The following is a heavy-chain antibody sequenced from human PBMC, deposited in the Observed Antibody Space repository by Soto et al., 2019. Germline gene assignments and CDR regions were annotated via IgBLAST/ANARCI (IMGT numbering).Heavy chain of an antibody. D-gene: IGHD3-3*01. Sequence: QVQLQESGPGLVKPSQTLSLTCTVSGGSISSGGYYWSWIRQHPGKGLEWIGYIYYSGSTYYNPSLKSRVTISVDTSKNQYSPKLSSVTAADTAVYYCARVSGDFWSGYYPGVHDYWGQGTLVTVSS. J-gene: IGHJ4*02. CDR1: GGSISSGGYY. CDR3: ARVSGDFWSGYYPGVHDY. CDR2: IYYSGST. V-gene: IGHV4-31*03.